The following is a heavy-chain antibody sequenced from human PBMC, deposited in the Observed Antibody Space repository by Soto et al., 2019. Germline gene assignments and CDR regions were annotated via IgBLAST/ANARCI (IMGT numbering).Heavy chain of an antibody. CDR2: ISNEGSNE. J-gene: IGHJ4*02. V-gene: IGHV3-30-3*01. Sequence: QVQLVESGGGVVQPGRSLRLSCAASGFSFSSYAMHWVHQAPGKGLEWVAVISNEGSNEHYADSLKGRFSISRDNSKNTLYLQMSSLRPEDTAVYYCAREYSLAVLAPGYWGQGTLVTVSS. D-gene: IGHD5-18*01. CDR3: AREYSLAVLAPGY. CDR1: GFSFSSYA.